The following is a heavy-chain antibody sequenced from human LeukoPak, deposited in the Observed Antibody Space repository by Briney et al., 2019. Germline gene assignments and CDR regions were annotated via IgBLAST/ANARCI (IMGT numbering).Heavy chain of an antibody. CDR1: GGSISSSSYY. J-gene: IGHJ4*02. D-gene: IGHD3-22*01. V-gene: IGHV4-39*01. Sequence: SETLSLTCTVSGGSISSSSYYWGWIRQPPGKGLEWIGSIYYSGSTYYNPSLKSRVTISVDTSKNQFSLKLSSVTAADTAVYYCARVDLRYDSSGSFDYWGQGTLVTVSS. CDR3: ARVDLRYDSSGSFDY. CDR2: IYYSGST.